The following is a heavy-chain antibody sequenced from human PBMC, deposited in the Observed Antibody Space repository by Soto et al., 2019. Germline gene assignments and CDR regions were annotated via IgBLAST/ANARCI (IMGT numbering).Heavy chain of an antibody. Sequence: QVQLVQSGAEVREPGASVKVSCKASGYTFTNYGVSWVRQAPGQGLEWMGWIGGYKGNTNYAQKLQGRVTLTTDTSTSTAYMELRSLRSDDTAVYYCAPHTLDAGMPSGYWGHGTLFTVSS. CDR1: GYTFTNYG. J-gene: IGHJ4*01. V-gene: IGHV1-18*01. CDR3: APHTLDAGMPSGY. D-gene: IGHD5-18*01. CDR2: IGGYKGNT.